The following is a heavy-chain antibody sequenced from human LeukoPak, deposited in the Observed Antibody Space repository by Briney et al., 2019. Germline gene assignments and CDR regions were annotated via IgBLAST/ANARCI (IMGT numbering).Heavy chain of an antibody. CDR1: GYSISSGYY. V-gene: IGHV4-38-2*01. J-gene: IGHJ4*02. Sequence: SETLSLTCAVSGYSISSGYYWGWIRQPPGKGLEWIGSIYHSGSTYYNPSLKSRVTISVDTSKNQFSLKLSSVTAADTAVYYCARGRDGYISYYFDHWGQGTLVTVSS. CDR2: IYHSGST. CDR3: ARGRDGYISYYFDH. D-gene: IGHD5-24*01.